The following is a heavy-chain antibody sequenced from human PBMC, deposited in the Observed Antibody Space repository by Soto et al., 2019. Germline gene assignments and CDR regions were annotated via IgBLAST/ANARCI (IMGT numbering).Heavy chain of an antibody. J-gene: IGHJ4*02. CDR2: IIPIFGTA. CDR1: GGTFSSYA. V-gene: IGHV1-69*01. D-gene: IGHD6-13*01. Sequence: QVQLVQSGAEVKKPGSSLKVSCKASGGTFSSYAISWVRQAPGQGLAWVGGIIPIFGTANYAQKFPGRVTITADESTSAAYRELSSLRSEDRAVYYWASPYSSGWYSFDYWGQGTLVTVSS. CDR3: ASPYSSGWYSFDY.